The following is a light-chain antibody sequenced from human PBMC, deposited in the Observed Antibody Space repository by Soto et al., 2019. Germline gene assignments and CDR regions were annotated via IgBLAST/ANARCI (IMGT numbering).Light chain of an antibody. CDR1: SSDVGGYKY. J-gene: IGLJ1*01. CDR2: EVN. V-gene: IGLV2-8*01. Sequence: QSALTQPPSASGSPGQSVTISCTGTSSDVGGYKYVSWYQQHPGKAPKLMIFEVNRPPSGVPDRFSGSKSGNTASLTVSGLQAEEEADYYGSSYAGINNLGVFGAGTKVTVL. CDR3: SSYAGINNLGV.